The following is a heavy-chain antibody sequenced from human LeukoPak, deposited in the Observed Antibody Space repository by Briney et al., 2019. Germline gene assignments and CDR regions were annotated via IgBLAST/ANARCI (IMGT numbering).Heavy chain of an antibody. CDR3: AREGGVVVVIEADAFDI. Sequence: SETLSLTCTVSGGSISSSSYYWGWIRQPPGKGLEWIGSIYYSGSTYYNPSLKSRVTISVDTSKSQFSLKLSSVTTADTAVYYCAREGGVVVVIEADAFDIWGQGTMVTVSS. CDR1: GGSISSSSYY. J-gene: IGHJ3*02. D-gene: IGHD3-22*01. V-gene: IGHV4-39*07. CDR2: IYYSGST.